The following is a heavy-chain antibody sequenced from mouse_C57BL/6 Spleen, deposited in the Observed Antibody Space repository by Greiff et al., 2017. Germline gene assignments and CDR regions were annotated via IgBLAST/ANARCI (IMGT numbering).Heavy chain of an antibody. Sequence: VQLQQSGAELARPGASVKMSCKASGYTFTSYTMHWVKQRPGQGLEWIGFINPSSGYTTYNQKFKDKATFTADQSSRTAHMQLSSLTSEDSAVYYCARSRDYDDFDYGGQGTTLTVSS. D-gene: IGHD2-4*01. CDR2: INPSSGYT. V-gene: IGHV1-4*01. CDR1: GYTFTSYT. CDR3: ARSRDYDDFDY. J-gene: IGHJ2*01.